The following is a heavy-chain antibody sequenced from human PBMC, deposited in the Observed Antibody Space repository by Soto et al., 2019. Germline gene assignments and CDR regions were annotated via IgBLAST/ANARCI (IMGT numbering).Heavy chain of an antibody. V-gene: IGHV5-51*01. D-gene: IGHD6-13*01. J-gene: IGHJ6*02. CDR3: ARTSAAGKYYYGMDV. CDR2: IYPGDSDT. CDR1: GYSFTSYW. Sequence: GEXLTISGKGSGYSFTSYWIGWVRQMPGKGLEWMGIIYPGDSDTRYSPSFQGQVTISADKSISTAYLQWSSLKASDTAMYYCARTSAAGKYYYGMDVWGQGTTVTVSS.